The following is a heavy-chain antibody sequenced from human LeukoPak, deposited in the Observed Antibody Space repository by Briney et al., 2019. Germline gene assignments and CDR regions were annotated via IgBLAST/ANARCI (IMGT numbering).Heavy chain of an antibody. CDR3: AKRGPESPASGKYYFDS. J-gene: IGHJ4*02. CDR2: ISGSGGST. CDR1: GFTFSTSA. V-gene: IGHV3-23*01. Sequence: GRSLRLSCAASGFTFSTSAISCVRQHPRKGIEWVSAISGSGGSTYYAASVKGRFTISRDNSKITLYLQMNSLRVEDTAVYYCAKRGPESPASGKYYFDSWGQGTLVTVSS. D-gene: IGHD1-14*01.